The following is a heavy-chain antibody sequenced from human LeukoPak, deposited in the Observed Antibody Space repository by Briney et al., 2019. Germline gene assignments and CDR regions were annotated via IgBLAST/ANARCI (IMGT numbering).Heavy chain of an antibody. Sequence: PSETLSLTCGVSGGSINSEDFYWAWIRQPPGKGLEWLGNVHYSGSAFYSPALKSRLSILVDTSKNHFFLRLNSVTAADTAVYYCAKTAWTRYPRLYYAMDVWGQGTTVTVS. CDR1: GGSINSEDFY. CDR2: VHYSGSA. J-gene: IGHJ6*02. V-gene: IGHV4-39*02. CDR3: AKTAWTRYPRLYYAMDV. D-gene: IGHD1-1*01.